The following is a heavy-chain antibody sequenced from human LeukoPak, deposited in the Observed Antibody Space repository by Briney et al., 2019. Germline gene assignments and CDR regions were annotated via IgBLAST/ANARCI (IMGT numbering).Heavy chain of an antibody. D-gene: IGHD6-13*01. CDR1: GGSISSYY. Sequence: PSETLSLTCTVSGGSISSYYWSWIRQPPGKGLEWIGYIYYSGSTNYNPSLKSRVTISVDTSKTQFSLKLSSVTAADTAVYYCARDPAGLNWFDPWGQGTLVTVSS. CDR3: ARDPAGLNWFDP. V-gene: IGHV4-59*01. J-gene: IGHJ5*02. CDR2: IYYSGST.